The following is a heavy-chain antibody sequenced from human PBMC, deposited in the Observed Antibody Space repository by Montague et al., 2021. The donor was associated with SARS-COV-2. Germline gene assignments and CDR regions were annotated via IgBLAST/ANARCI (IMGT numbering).Heavy chain of an antibody. CDR3: ARGRATALFRRIYFGMDV. J-gene: IGHJ6*02. Sequence: SETLSLTCAVYGGSFSGYYWSWIRQPPGKGLEWIGEINHSGSTNYNPSPKSRVTISVDTSKNQFSLKLSSVTAADTAVYYCARGRATALFRRIYFGMDVWGQGTTVTVSS. CDR1: GGSFSGYY. D-gene: IGHD2-15*01. V-gene: IGHV4-34*01. CDR2: INHSGST.